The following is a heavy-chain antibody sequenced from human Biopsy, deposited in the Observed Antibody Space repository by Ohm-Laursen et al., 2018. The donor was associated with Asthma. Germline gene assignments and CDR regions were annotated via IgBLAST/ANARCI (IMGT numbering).Heavy chain of an antibody. J-gene: IGHJ6*02. CDR2: ISYDGSNK. CDR1: GFTFSSYA. D-gene: IGHD2-2*01. CDR3: ARGDAGCSSTSCTIYYNYGMDV. V-gene: IGHV3-30-3*01. Sequence: SLRLSCAASGFTFSSYAMHWVRQAPGKGLEWVAVISYDGSNKYYADSVKGRFTISRDNSKNTLYLQMNSLRAEDTAVYYCARGDAGCSSTSCTIYYNYGMDVWGQGTTVTVSS.